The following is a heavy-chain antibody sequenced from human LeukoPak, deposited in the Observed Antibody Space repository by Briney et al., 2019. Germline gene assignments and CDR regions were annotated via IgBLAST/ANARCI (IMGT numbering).Heavy chain of an antibody. CDR3: AKDLGGGFLDY. J-gene: IGHJ4*01. CDR1: GFTFSSYA. Sequence: GGSLRLSCAASGFTFSSYAMSWVRQAPGKGLEWVSAISGSGGGTYYADSVKGRFTISRDSSKNTLYLQMNSLRAEDTAVYYCAKDLGGGFLDYWGQGTLVTVSS. D-gene: IGHD1-26*01. CDR2: ISGSGGGT. V-gene: IGHV3-23*01.